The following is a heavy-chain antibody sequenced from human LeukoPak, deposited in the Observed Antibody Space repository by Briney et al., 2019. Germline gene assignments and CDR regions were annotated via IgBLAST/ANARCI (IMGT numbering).Heavy chain of an antibody. Sequence: GASVKVSCKASGYTFTTYDMHWVRQAPGQGLEWMGLISPSGGSTRYEQKFQGRVTMTRDTSTSTVCVELSSLRSDDTAVYYCARGHGSGSYWDYWGQGTLVTVSS. CDR2: ISPSGGST. CDR1: GYTFTTYD. V-gene: IGHV1-46*01. CDR3: ARGHGSGSYWDY. J-gene: IGHJ4*02. D-gene: IGHD3-10*01.